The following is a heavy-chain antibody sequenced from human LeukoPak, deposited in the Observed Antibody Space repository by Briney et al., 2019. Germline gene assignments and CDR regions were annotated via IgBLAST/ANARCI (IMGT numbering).Heavy chain of an antibody. V-gene: IGHV3-30-3*01. CDR1: GFPFSSYA. Sequence: GGSLRLSCAASGFPFSSYATHWVCQVPGKGLEWVAVILNDGNSEYYADFVKGRFTISRDNSKNTLYLQMNSLRAEDTAVYYCSGAQWDLLDYYYGMDVWGQGTTVTVSS. CDR2: ILNDGNSE. CDR3: SGAQWDLLDYYYGMDV. D-gene: IGHD1-26*01. J-gene: IGHJ6*02.